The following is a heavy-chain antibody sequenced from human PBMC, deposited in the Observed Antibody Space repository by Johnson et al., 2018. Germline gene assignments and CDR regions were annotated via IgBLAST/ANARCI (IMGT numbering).Heavy chain of an antibody. Sequence: QVQLQESGGGVVQXGRSLRLXCAASGFTFSRYGMHWVRQAPGKGLEWVAVIWDDGSNKYYADSVKGRFTIPRENSKNALYLQMNSLRAESTAVYYCARDGGYYDDSSGYCAEYFQHWGQGTLVTVSS. D-gene: IGHD3-22*01. CDR1: GFTFSRYG. CDR3: ARDGGYYDDSSGYCAEYFQH. V-gene: IGHV3-33*01. CDR2: IWDDGSNK. J-gene: IGHJ1*01.